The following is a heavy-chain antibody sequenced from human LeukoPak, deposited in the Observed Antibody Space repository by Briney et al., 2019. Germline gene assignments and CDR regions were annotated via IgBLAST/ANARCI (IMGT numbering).Heavy chain of an antibody. CDR3: ARRHYDSWSGAHFRFDP. Sequence: ASVKVSCKASGGTFSSYAISWVRQAPGQGLEWMGGIIPIFGTANYAQKFQGRVTITADESTSTAYMELSSLRSEDTAVYYCARRHYDSWSGAHFRFDPWGQGTLVTVSS. CDR2: IIPIFGTA. V-gene: IGHV1-69*13. CDR1: GGTFSSYA. D-gene: IGHD3-3*01. J-gene: IGHJ5*02.